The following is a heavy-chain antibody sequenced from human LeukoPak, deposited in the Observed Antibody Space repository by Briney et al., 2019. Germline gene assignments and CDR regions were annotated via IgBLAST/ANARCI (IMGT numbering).Heavy chain of an antibody. CDR3: ARGGTMIVVAGFDY. CDR1: GYTFTNYP. V-gene: IGHV1-2*02. J-gene: IGHJ4*02. Sequence: ASVKVSCKASGYTFTNYPINWVRQAPGQGLGWMGWINPNSGGTNYAQKFQGRVTMTRDTSISTAYMELSRLRSDDTAVYYCARGGTMIVVAGFDYWGQGTLVTVSS. D-gene: IGHD3-22*01. CDR2: INPNSGGT.